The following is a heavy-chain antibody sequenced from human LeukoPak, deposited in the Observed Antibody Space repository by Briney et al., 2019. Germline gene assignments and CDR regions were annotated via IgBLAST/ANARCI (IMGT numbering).Heavy chain of an antibody. J-gene: IGHJ4*02. CDR3: ARGVRGVVPAAIGPY. CDR2: INHSGST. D-gene: IGHD2-2*01. CDR1: GGSFSGYY. Sequence: PSETLSLTCAVYGGSFSGYYWSWIRQPPEKGLECIGEINHSGSTNYNPSLKSRVTISVDTSKNQFSLKLSSVTAADTAVYYCARGVRGVVPAAIGPYWGQGTLVTVSS. V-gene: IGHV4-34*01.